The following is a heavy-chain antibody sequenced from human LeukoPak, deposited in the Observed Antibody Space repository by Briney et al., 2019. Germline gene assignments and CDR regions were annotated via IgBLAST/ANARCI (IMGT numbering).Heavy chain of an antibody. CDR1: GGSISSYY. CDR3: AREDYYGSGSYGSNYYYYYMDV. D-gene: IGHD3-10*01. V-gene: IGHV4-4*07. Sequence: SETLSLTCTVSGGSISSYYWSWIRQPAGKGLEWIGRIYTSGSTYYNPSLKSRVTISVDTSKNQFSLKLSSVTAADTAVYYCAREDYYGSGSYGSNYYYYYMDVWGKGTTVTISS. CDR2: IYTSGST. J-gene: IGHJ6*03.